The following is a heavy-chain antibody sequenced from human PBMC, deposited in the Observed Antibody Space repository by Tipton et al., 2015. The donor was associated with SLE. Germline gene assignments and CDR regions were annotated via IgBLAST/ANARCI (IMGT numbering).Heavy chain of an antibody. V-gene: IGHV4-59*11. CDR2: VSYSGST. Sequence: TLSLTCTVYGESLSGHYWVWIRQPPGKGLEWIGYVSYSGSTNYNPSLQSRVTISVDTSKNQFSLKLRSVTAADTAVYYCARLPDYFDHWGQGALVTVSS. J-gene: IGHJ4*02. CDR3: ARLPDYFDH. CDR1: GESLSGHY.